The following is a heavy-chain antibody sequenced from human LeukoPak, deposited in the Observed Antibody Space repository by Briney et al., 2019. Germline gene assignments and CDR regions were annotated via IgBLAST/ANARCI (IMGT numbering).Heavy chain of an antibody. V-gene: IGHV1-18*01. CDR3: ARGGLRFLEWLLPFDY. D-gene: IGHD3-3*01. CDR1: GYTFTSYG. CDR2: ISAYNGNT. Sequence: GASVKVSCKAPGYTFTSYGISWVRQAPGQGLEWMGWISAYNGNTNYAQKFQGRVTMTRDTSISTAYMELSRLRSDDTAVYYCARGGLRFLEWLLPFDYWGQGTLVTVSS. J-gene: IGHJ4*02.